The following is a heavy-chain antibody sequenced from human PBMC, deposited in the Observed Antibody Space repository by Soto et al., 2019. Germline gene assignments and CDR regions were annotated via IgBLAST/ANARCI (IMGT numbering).Heavy chain of an antibody. CDR2: MNPNTGDT. D-gene: IGHD1-26*01. V-gene: IGHV1-8*01. J-gene: IGHJ3*02. CDR1: GYTFSSYD. CDR3: ARMGLSSYAFDI. Sequence: ASVKVSCKASGYTFSSYDINWVRQATGQGLEWMGRMNPNTGDTGYAQNFQGRVTMTRDTSMSTAYMELSSLRSEDTAVYYCARMGLSSYAFDIWGQGTMVTVSS.